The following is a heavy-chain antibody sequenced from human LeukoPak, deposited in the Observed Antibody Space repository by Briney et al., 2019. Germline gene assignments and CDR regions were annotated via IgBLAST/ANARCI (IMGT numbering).Heavy chain of an antibody. CDR1: GFTVSSNY. Sequence: GGSLRLSCAASGFTVSSNYMSWVRQAPGKGLEWVSVIYSGGSTYYADSVKGRFTISRDNSKNTLYLQMNSLRAEDTAVYFCARDRVDTAMGTNFDYWGQGTLVTVSS. V-gene: IGHV3-53*01. D-gene: IGHD5-18*01. J-gene: IGHJ4*02. CDR3: ARDRVDTAMGTNFDY. CDR2: IYSGGST.